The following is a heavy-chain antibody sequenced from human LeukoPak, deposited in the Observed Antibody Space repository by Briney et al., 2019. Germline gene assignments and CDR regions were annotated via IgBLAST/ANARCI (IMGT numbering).Heavy chain of an antibody. CDR3: AREPKPNYYDSSGYYLLDY. Sequence: ASVKVSCKASGYTFTSYYMHWVRQAPGQGLEWMGIINPSGGSTSYAQKFQGRVTMTRDTSTGTVYMAMSSLRSEDTAVYYCAREPKPNYYDSSGYYLLDYWGQGTLVTVSS. CDR1: GYTFTSYY. CDR2: INPSGGST. J-gene: IGHJ4*02. D-gene: IGHD3-22*01. V-gene: IGHV1-46*01.